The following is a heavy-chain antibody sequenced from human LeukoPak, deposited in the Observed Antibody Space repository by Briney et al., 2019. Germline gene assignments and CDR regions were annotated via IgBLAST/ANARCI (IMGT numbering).Heavy chain of an antibody. D-gene: IGHD6-19*01. CDR1: GFTFSSYG. CDR2: IWYDGSNK. V-gene: IGHV3-33*01. Sequence: PGGSLRLSCAASGFTFSSYGMHWVRQAPGKGVEWVAVIWYDGSNKYYADSVKGRFTISRDNSKNTLYLQMNSLRAEDTAVYYCARCSSGWYGVDYWGQGTLVTVSS. CDR3: ARCSSGWYGVDY. J-gene: IGHJ4*02.